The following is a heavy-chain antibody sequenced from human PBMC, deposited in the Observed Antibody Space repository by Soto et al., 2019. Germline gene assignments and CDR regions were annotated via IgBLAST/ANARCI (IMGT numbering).Heavy chain of an antibody. Sequence: PSETLSLTCAVSGGSISSGGYSWSWIRQPPGKGLEWIGYMYHSGSTYYNPSLKSRVTISVDRSKNQFSLKLSSVTAADTAVYYCARGLNTAAALDYWGQGTLVTVSS. CDR2: MYHSGST. CDR3: ARGLNTAAALDY. D-gene: IGHD6-13*01. CDR1: GGSISSGGYS. J-gene: IGHJ4*02. V-gene: IGHV4-30-2*01.